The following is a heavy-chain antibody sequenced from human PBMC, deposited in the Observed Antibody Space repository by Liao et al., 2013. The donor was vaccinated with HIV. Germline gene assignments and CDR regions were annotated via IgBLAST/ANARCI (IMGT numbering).Heavy chain of an antibody. CDR1: GGSLSTYY. J-gene: IGHJ6*03. Sequence: QVQLQEWGAGLLKPSETLSLTCAVYGGSLSTYYWSWIRQPPGKGLEWIGRIYTSGSTNYNPSLKSRVTMSVDTSKNQFSLKLSSVTAADTAVYFCAGDFWNYYYYMDVWGKGTTVTVSS. V-gene: IGHV4-59*10. CDR2: IYTSGST. D-gene: IGHD3-3*01. CDR3: AGDFWNYYYYMDV.